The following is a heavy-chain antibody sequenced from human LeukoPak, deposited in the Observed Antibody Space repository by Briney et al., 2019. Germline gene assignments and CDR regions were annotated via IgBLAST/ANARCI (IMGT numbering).Heavy chain of an antibody. Sequence: GGSLRLSCAASGLTFSDYYMSWIRQAPGKGLEWLSYINIGGTNTHYADSVKGGFTICRDNAKQSLYLEMTNLRAEDTAVYYCATDGAGFDTWGEGVLVSVSS. CDR2: INIGGTNT. J-gene: IGHJ5*02. V-gene: IGHV3-11*01. CDR3: ATDGAGFDT. CDR1: GLTFSDYY.